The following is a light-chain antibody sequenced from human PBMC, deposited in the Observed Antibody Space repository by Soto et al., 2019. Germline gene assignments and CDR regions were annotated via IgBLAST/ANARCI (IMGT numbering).Light chain of an antibody. CDR3: AAWDDSLNGHI. CDR2: SSN. Sequence: QSVLTQPHSASGTPGHRVTISCSGSSSNIGSNSVHWFQQVPGTAPKPLIYSSNQRPSGVPERFSGSKSGTSASLAISGLQSEDEADYYCAAWDDSLNGHIFGTGTKVTV. CDR1: SSNIGSNS. V-gene: IGLV1-44*01. J-gene: IGLJ1*01.